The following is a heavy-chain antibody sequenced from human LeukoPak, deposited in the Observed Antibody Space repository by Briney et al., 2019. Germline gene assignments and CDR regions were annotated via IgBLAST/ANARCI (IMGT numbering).Heavy chain of an antibody. Sequence: GGSLRLSCAASGFTFSSYGMHWVRQAPGKGLEWVAVISYDGSNKYYADSVKGRFTISRDNSKNTLYLQMNSLRAEDTAVCYCAKDSPFDYWGQGTLVTVSS. CDR1: GFTFSSYG. CDR3: AKDSPFDY. J-gene: IGHJ4*02. V-gene: IGHV3-30*18. CDR2: ISYDGSNK.